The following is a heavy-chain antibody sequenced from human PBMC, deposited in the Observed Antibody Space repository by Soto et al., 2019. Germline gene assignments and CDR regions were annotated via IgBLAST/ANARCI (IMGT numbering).Heavy chain of an antibody. J-gene: IGHJ6*02. D-gene: IGHD3-3*02. CDR2: ISYDGSNK. CDR1: GFTFSSYA. Sequence: QVQLVESGGGVVQPGRSLGLSCAAYGFTFSSYAMHWVRQGPGKGLAWVAVISYDGSNKYYADSAKGRLTISRDKSKNKLYLQMNRLRAEDTDVYYCARNLLTLKHCIVYGMDVWGQGTTVTVSS. V-gene: IGHV3-30-3*01. CDR3: ARNLLTLKHCIVYGMDV.